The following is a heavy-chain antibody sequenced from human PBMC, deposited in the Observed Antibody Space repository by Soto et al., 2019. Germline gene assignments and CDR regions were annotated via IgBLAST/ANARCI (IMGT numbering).Heavy chain of an antibody. CDR1: GYTFTSYG. J-gene: IGHJ6*02. Sequence: ASVKVSCKVSGYTFTSYGISWVRQAPGQGLEWMGWISAYNGNTNYAQKLQGRVTMTTDTSTSTAYMELRSLRSDDTAVYYCARDLGYSYGTRYYYYYYGMDVWGQGTTVTVSS. D-gene: IGHD5-18*01. V-gene: IGHV1-18*01. CDR2: ISAYNGNT. CDR3: ARDLGYSYGTRYYYYYYGMDV.